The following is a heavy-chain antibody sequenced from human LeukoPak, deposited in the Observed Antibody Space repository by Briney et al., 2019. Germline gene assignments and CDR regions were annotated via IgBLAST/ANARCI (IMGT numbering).Heavy chain of an antibody. V-gene: IGHV3-33*01. CDR1: GFSFSSYG. CDR2: IWFDGSNK. D-gene: IGHD4-11*01. CDR3: ARELPPVMKYYFDY. J-gene: IGHJ4*02. Sequence: PGRSLRLSCAASGFSFSSYGMHWVRQAPGKGLEWVAVIWFDGSNKYYADSVKGRSTISRDKSKNTLYLQMDSLRAEDTAVYYCARELPPVMKYYFDYWGQGTLVTVSS.